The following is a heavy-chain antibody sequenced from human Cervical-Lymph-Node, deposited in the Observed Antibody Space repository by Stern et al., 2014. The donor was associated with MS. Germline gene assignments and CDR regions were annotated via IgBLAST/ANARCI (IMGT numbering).Heavy chain of an antibody. CDR1: GFSLSNVRMS. D-gene: IGHD3-10*01. V-gene: IGHV2-26*01. CDR3: ARMEITSGRYDS. CDR2: IFSNDEK. Sequence: QITLKESDPVLVKPTETLTLTCTVSGFSLSNVRMSVSWIRQPPGKALEWLAPIFSNDEKSYNTSLKSRLTISKDTSKSQVVLTMTSMDPVDTATYYCARMEITSGRYDSWGQGNLVTVSS. J-gene: IGHJ4*02.